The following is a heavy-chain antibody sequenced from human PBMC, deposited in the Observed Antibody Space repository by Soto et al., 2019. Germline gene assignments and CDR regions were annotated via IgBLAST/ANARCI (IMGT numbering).Heavy chain of an antibody. CDR2: IIPIFCIT. V-gene: IGHV1-69*01. J-gene: IGHJ4*02. D-gene: IGHD6-19*01. CDR3: ARSACPQRAVAWDY. CDR1: GGIFSSYP. Sequence: QVQLVQSGAEVRKPGSSVKVSCKASGGIFSSYPIGWVRQAPGQGREWMGGIIPIFCITNYAQKFQCRITITADESTSTSYMDLISLTSEDTAVYYCARSACPQRAVAWDYWGQGTLVTVSS.